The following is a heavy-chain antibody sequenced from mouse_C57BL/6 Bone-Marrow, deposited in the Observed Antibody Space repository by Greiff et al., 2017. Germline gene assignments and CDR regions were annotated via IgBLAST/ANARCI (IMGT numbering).Heavy chain of an antibody. CDR2: IDPENGDT. J-gene: IGHJ2*01. CDR1: GFNIKDDY. V-gene: IGHV14-4*01. Sequence: EVQLQQSGAELVRPGASVKLSCTASGFNIKDDYMHWVKQRPEQGLEWIGWIDPENGDTEYASKFQGKATITADTSSNTAYLPLSSLTSEDTAVYYCTTFITTVVADDWGQGTTLTVSS. CDR3: TTFITTVVADD. D-gene: IGHD1-1*01.